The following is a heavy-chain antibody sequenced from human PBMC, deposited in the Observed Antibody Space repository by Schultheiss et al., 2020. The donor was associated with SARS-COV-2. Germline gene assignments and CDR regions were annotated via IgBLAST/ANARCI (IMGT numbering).Heavy chain of an antibody. J-gene: IGHJ6*03. CDR1: GFTFSSYD. V-gene: IGHV3-13*04. Sequence: GESLKISCAASGFTFSSYDMHWVRQATGKGLEWVSAIGTAGDTYYQGSVKGRFTISRENAKNSLYLQMNSLRAGDTAVYYCARGGAPLSYYYYYYMDVWGKGTTVTVSS. CDR2: IGTAGDT. CDR3: ARGGAPLSYYYYYYMDV.